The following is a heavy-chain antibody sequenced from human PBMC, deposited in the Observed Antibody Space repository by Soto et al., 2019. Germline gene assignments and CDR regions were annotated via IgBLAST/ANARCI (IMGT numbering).Heavy chain of an antibody. CDR1: GFTFIRYS. D-gene: IGHD3-22*01. V-gene: IGHV3-48*02. J-gene: IGHJ4*02. CDR2: ISSSSITI. CDR3: ASVLYYYDSRVYWGY. Sequence: EVQLVESGGGLVQPGGSLRLSCAASGFTFIRYSMNWVRRAAGKGLEWVSRISSSSITIYYAECVKGPFTISRDNAENSLYLQMNSARDEDTVVYYFASVLYYYDSRVYWGYWGQGTLVTVSS.